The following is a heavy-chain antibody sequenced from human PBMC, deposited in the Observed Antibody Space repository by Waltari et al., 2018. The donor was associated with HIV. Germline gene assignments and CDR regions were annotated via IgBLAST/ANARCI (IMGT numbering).Heavy chain of an antibody. Sequence: QVQLVESGGGVVQPGRSLRLSCAASGFTFSSSAVHWVRQAPGKGLEWVAVISYDGSNKYYADSVKGRFTISRDNSKNTLYLQMNSLRAEDTAVYYCARDPQYCSSTSCSYYFDYWGQGTLVTVSS. J-gene: IGHJ4*02. D-gene: IGHD2-2*01. V-gene: IGHV3-30-3*01. CDR3: ARDPQYCSSTSCSYYFDY. CDR1: GFTFSSSA. CDR2: ISYDGSNK.